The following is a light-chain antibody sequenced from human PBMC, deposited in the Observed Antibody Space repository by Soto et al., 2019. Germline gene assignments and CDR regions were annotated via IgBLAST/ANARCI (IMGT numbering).Light chain of an antibody. V-gene: IGKV3-11*01. CDR2: DTS. J-gene: IGKJ5*01. CDR1: YTVGTN. CDR3: QQRRNWPPGIT. Sequence: EIVLTQYPAEMSMSPCDRATLSCWTSYTVGTNLAWYQQKPGQAPRLLIYDTSTRATGVPARFSGSGSGTDFTLTISSLEPEDFAVYYCQQRRNWPPGITFGQGTRLEIK.